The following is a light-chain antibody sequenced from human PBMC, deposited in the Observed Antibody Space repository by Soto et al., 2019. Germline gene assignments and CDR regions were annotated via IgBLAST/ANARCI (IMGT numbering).Light chain of an antibody. J-gene: IGKJ1*01. CDR2: LGS. Sequence: DIVMTQSPLSLPVAPGEPASISCRSSQSLLHSDEYNYLDWYLQKPGQSPQLLIYLGSNRASGVPDRFSGGGSGTDFTLKISRVEAEDVGVYYCMQALQARTFGQGTKVEIK. V-gene: IGKV2-28*01. CDR1: QSLLHSDEYNY. CDR3: MQALQART.